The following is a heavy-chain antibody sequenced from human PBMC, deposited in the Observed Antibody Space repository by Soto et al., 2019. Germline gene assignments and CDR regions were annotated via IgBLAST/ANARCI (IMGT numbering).Heavy chain of an antibody. CDR2: VYYSGST. CDR1: GGSVSSSSYY. V-gene: IGHV4-39*01. J-gene: IGHJ4*02. CDR3: GRLEGLAIGSSYLDY. Sequence: PSETLSLTCTVSGGSVSSSSYYWGWVRQPPGKGLEWIPSVYYSGSTYYNPSLESRVTVSVDKAKNQWSREGRAVCAGETAVYYCGRLEGLAIGSSYLDYGGQGALVTV. D-gene: IGHD6-6*01.